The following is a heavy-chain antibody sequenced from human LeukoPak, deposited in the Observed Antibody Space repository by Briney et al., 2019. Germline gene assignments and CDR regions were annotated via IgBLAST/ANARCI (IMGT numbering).Heavy chain of an antibody. J-gene: IGHJ5*02. CDR1: GGSISSGSYY. CDR2: IYTSGST. Sequence: SETLSLTCTVSGGSISSGSYYWSWIRQPAGKGLEWIGRIYTSGSTNYNPSLKSRVTISADTSKNQFSLKLNSVTAADTAVYYCAKNGQSGFSFDPWGQGTLVTVSS. V-gene: IGHV4-61*02. CDR3: AKNGQSGFSFDP. D-gene: IGHD3-3*01.